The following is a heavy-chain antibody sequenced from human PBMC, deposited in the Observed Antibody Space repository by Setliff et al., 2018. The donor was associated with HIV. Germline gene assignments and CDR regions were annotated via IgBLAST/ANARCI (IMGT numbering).Heavy chain of an antibody. CDR1: GGTFSRYV. V-gene: IGHV1-69*10. CDR3: AKRTIGSNNWYACDV. D-gene: IGHD1-1*01. J-gene: IGHJ3*01. Sequence: SVKVSCKASGGTFSRYVMTWVRQAPGQGLEWMGGIIPVLTIVDYAQKSQGRVTITADKSTSTAGVGVSSLRSEDTAVYYCAKRTIGSNNWYACDVWGQGTMVTVSS. CDR2: IIPVLTIV.